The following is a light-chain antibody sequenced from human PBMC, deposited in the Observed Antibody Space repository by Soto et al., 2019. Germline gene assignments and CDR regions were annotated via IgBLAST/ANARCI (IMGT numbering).Light chain of an antibody. CDR1: QSVSSS. CDR2: DAS. Sequence: EIVLTQSPATLSVSPGDRATLSCRASQSVSSSLAWYQQKPGQAPRLLIYDASTRAADIPARFSGSGSGTDFTLTISSLQPEDFATYYCQQSYSTQWTFGQGTKVDIK. V-gene: IGKV3-15*01. CDR3: QQSYSTQWT. J-gene: IGKJ1*01.